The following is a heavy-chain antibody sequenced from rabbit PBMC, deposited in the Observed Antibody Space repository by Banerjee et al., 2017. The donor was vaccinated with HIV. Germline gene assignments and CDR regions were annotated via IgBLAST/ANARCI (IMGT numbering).Heavy chain of an antibody. CDR2: IYTGSSGST. CDR1: GFSFSSSYW. V-gene: IGHV1S45*01. Sequence: QEQLEESGGDLVKPEGSLTLTCTASGFSFSSSYWICWVRQAPGKGLEWIACIYTGSSGSTYYASWAKGRFTVSKTSSTTVTLQMTSLTAADMATYFCARDAGSSYRGYYFNLWGQGTLVTVS. J-gene: IGHJ4*01. CDR3: ARDAGSSYRGYYFNL. D-gene: IGHD8-1*01.